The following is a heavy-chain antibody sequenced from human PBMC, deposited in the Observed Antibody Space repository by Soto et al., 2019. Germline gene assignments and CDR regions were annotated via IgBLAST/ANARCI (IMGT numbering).Heavy chain of an antibody. CDR1: GGTFSSYA. D-gene: IGHD5-18*01. V-gene: IGHV1-69*12. CDR2: IIPIFGTA. J-gene: IGHJ6*02. Sequence: QVQLVQSGAEVKKPGSSVKVSCKASGGTFSSYAISWVRQAPGQGLEWMRGIIPIFGTANYAQKFQGRVTITADESTSTAYMELSSLRSEDTAVYYCARVGGKGYSYGYYYYYGMDVWGQGTTVTVSS. CDR3: ARVGGKGYSYGYYYYYGMDV.